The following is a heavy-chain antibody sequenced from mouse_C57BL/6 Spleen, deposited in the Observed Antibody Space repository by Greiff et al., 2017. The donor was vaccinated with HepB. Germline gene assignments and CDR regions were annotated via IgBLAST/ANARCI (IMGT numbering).Heavy chain of an antibody. Sequence: QVHVKQPGAELVRPGSSVKLSCKASGYTFTSYWMHWVKQRPIQGLEWIGNIDPSDSETHYNQKFKDKATLTVDKSSSTAYRQLSSRTSEDSAVYYCARREGPYDYDVGFAYWGQGTLVTVSA. CDR1: GYTFTSYW. J-gene: IGHJ3*01. CDR2: IDPSDSET. D-gene: IGHD2-4*01. V-gene: IGHV1-52*01. CDR3: ARREGPYDYDVGFAY.